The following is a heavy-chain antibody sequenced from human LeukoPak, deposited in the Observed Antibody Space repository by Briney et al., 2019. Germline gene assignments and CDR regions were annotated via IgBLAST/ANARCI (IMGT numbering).Heavy chain of an antibody. CDR3: ARGRRITSAGDVCYYFDY. D-gene: IGHD6-13*01. CDR1: GFIFGDYA. Sequence: AGGSLRLSCTASGFIFGDYAMSWVRQAPGKGLEWVAFIRSKFYTGTTDYAGSVKGRFTISRDDSKSIAYLQMNSLTGEDTAVYYRARGRRITSAGDVCYYFDYWGQGSLVTVSS. J-gene: IGHJ4*02. V-gene: IGHV3-49*04. CDR2: IRSKFYTGTT.